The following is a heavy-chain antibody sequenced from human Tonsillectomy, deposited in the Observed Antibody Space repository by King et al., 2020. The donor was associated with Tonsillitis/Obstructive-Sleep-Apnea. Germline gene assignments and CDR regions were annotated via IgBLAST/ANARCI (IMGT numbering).Heavy chain of an antibody. D-gene: IGHD2-15*01. V-gene: IGHV1-46*01. J-gene: IGHJ4*02. CDR2: INPSDGFT. CDR3: GRDDKDDRYFDY. CDR1: GYSFTRYY. Sequence: QLVQSGAEVKKPGASVNVSCKAYGYSFTRYYIHWVRQAPGQGLEWMGIINPSDGFTTYAQKFRVRVTMTRDTSTTTVHMELSSLRSEDTAVYYCGRDDKDDRYFDYWGQGTPVTVSS.